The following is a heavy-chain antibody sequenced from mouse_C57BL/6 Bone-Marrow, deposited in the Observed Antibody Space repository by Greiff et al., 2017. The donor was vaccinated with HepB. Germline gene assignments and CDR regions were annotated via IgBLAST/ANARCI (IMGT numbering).Heavy chain of an antibody. V-gene: IGHV1-69*01. D-gene: IGHD1-1*01. Sequence: CKASGYTFTSYWMHWVKQRPGQGLEWIGEIDPSDSYTNYNQKFKGKSTLTVDKSSSTAYMQLSSLTSEDSAVYYCARDGTTVVAPYYYAMDYWGQGTSVTVSS. CDR2: IDPSDSYT. CDR3: ARDGTTVVAPYYYAMDY. CDR1: GYTFTSYW. J-gene: IGHJ4*01.